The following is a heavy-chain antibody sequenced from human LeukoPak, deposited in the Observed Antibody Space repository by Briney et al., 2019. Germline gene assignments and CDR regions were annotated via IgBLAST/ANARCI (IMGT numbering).Heavy chain of an antibody. J-gene: IGHJ6*02. V-gene: IGHV4-59*08. CDR1: GGSISSYY. CDR2: IYYSGST. D-gene: IGHD5-18*01. Sequence: SETLSLTCTVSGGSISSYYWSWIRQPPGKGLEWIGYIYYSGSTNYNPSLKSRVTISVDTSKNQFSLKLSSVTAADTAVYYCARLGYSYGYWGYYGMDVWGQGTTVTVSS. CDR3: ARLGYSYGYWGYYGMDV.